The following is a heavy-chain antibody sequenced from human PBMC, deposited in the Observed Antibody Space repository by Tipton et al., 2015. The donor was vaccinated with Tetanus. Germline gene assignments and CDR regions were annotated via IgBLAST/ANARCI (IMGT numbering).Heavy chain of an antibody. CDR3: ARHRAGTFASWFDP. CDR2: IYPHDSST. Sequence: QLVQSGAEMKKPGESLRVSCKTSGYSFPHSWIGWVRQTPGEGLEWMGIIYPHDSSTRYSPSFEGQVTFSVDKSTDTAYLQWSSLKASDTAMYYCARHRAGTFASWFDPWGQGTLVTVSS. D-gene: IGHD2/OR15-2a*01. CDR1: GYSFPHSW. V-gene: IGHV5-51*01. J-gene: IGHJ5*02.